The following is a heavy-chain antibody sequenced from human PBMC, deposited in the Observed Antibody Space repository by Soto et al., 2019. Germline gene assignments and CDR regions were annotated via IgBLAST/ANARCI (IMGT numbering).Heavy chain of an antibody. Sequence: GASVKVSCKASGYTFTSYGISWVRQAPAQGLEWMGWISAYNGNTNYAQKLQGRVTMTTDTSTSTAYMELRSLRSDDTAVYYCARDKMIVVGRYAFDIWGQGTMVTVSS. CDR2: ISAYNGNT. V-gene: IGHV1-18*04. CDR3: ARDKMIVVGRYAFDI. J-gene: IGHJ3*02. CDR1: GYTFTSYG. D-gene: IGHD3-22*01.